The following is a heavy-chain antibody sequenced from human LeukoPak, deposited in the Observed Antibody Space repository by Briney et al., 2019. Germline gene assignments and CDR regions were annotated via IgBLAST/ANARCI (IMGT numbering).Heavy chain of an antibody. D-gene: IGHD5-12*01. J-gene: IGHJ6*03. Sequence: GGSLRLSCAASGFTFSSYAMSWVRQAPGKGLEWVSAISGSGGSTYYADSVKGRFTISRDNSKNTLYLQMNSLRPEDTAVYSCARPRSATISVYDYFYMDVWGKGTTVTVSS. CDR2: ISGSGGST. V-gene: IGHV3-23*01. CDR1: GFTFSSYA. CDR3: ARPRSATISVYDYFYMDV.